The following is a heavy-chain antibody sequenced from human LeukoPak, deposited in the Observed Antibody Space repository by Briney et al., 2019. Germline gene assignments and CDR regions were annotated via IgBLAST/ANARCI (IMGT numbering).Heavy chain of an antibody. CDR2: IYYTGST. Sequence: SETLSLTCTISGGSISSYFWSWIRQPPGKGLEWIGYIYYTGSTNYNPSLKSRVTISVDTSKNQFSLKLSSVTAADTAVYYCARDYFSSGAFDIWGQGTMVTVSS. V-gene: IGHV4-59*12. D-gene: IGHD6-25*01. CDR3: ARDYFSSGAFDI. J-gene: IGHJ3*02. CDR1: GGSISSYF.